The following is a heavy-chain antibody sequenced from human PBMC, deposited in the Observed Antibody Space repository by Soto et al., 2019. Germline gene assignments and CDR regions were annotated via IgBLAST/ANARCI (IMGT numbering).Heavy chain of an antibody. D-gene: IGHD6-13*01. CDR3: ARASVSIAAA. CDR1: GYTFTSYA. V-gene: IGHV1-3*01. CDR2: INAGNGNT. J-gene: IGHJ4*02. Sequence: VASVKVSCKASGYTFTSYAMHWVRQAPGQRLEWMGWINAGNGNTKYSQKLQVRVTITRDTSASTAYMELSSLRSEDTAVYYCARASVSIAAAWGQGTLVTVSS.